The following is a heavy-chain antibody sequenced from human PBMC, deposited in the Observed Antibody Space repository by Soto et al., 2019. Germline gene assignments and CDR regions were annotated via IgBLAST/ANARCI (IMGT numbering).Heavy chain of an antibody. CDR3: AKDRASGWYSAFDY. J-gene: IGHJ4*02. CDR2: ITSRADST. CDR1: GFSFSNYA. V-gene: IGHV3-23*01. D-gene: IGHD6-19*01. Sequence: EVQLLESGGGLVQPGGSLRLSGTTSGFSFSNYAMSWVRQAPGKGLEWVSAITSRADSTYSADSVKGRFTISRDNSQSTLYLQMTGLRAEDTAVYFCAKDRASGWYSAFDYWGQGALVTVSS.